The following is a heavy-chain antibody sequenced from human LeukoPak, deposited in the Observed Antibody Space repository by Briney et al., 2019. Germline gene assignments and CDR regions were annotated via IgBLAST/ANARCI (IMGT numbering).Heavy chain of an antibody. J-gene: IGHJ3*02. D-gene: IGHD3-22*01. CDR3: ARRLKSYYYDGSFYYYYAFNI. CDR2: ISAYVGNT. CDR1: GYTLTCYG. Sequence: ASVKLSCKVSGYTLTCYGISWVRQAPRRGLEWMGWISAYVGNTNYAQKLQGRVTMTTDTSTSTAYMELRILRSDDTAVYYCARRLKSYYYDGSFYYYYAFNIWGQGTMVTVSS. V-gene: IGHV1-18*01.